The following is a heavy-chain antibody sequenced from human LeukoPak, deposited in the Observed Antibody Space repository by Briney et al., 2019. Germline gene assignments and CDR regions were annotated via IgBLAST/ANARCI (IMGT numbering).Heavy chain of an antibody. CDR1: GFPFSIYE. Sequence: GGSLRLSCAVSGFPFSIYEMNWVRQAPAKGREWVSTIGSSGTTIYYADSVKGRFSISRDNAKSSLYLQMNSLRAEDTAVYYCARDVEQWLVRVYYFDYWGQGTLVTVSS. CDR3: ARDVEQWLVRVYYFDY. CDR2: IGSSGTTI. D-gene: IGHD6-19*01. J-gene: IGHJ4*02. V-gene: IGHV3-48*03.